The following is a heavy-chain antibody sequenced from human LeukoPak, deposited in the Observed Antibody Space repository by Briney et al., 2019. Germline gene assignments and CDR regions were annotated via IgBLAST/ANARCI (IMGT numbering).Heavy chain of an antibody. J-gene: IGHJ4*01. V-gene: IGHV3-23*01. CDR2: MSGDGTKT. CDR1: GFTFSSYA. D-gene: IGHD3-3*01. CDR3: AKRGPISGVSIPFFDL. Sequence: GGSLRLSCVASGFTFSSYAMTWVRQTPGKGLEWLSTMSGDGTKTLYTDSVKGRFSISRDNSKNTLYLQVNSLRAEDTAVYHCAKRGPISGVSIPFFDLWGQGTLVTVSS.